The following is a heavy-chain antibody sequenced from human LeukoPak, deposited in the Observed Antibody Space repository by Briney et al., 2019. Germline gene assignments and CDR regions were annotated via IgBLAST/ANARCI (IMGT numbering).Heavy chain of an antibody. J-gene: IGHJ6*03. CDR2: INPNSGGT. D-gene: IGHD6-13*01. V-gene: IGHV1-2*02. Sequence: ASVKVSCKASGYTFTGYYMHWVRQAPGQGLEWMGWINPNSGGTNYAQKFQGRAAMTRDTSISTAYMELNRLRSDDTAMYYCAREYSTSWYSGHYYYMDVWGTGTTVTVSS. CDR3: AREYSTSWYSGHYYYMDV. CDR1: GYTFTGYY.